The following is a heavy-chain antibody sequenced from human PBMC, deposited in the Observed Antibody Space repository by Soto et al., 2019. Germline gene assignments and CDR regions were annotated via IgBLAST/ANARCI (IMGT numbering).Heavy chain of an antibody. V-gene: IGHV6-1*01. D-gene: IGHD2-21*01. J-gene: IGHJ3*01. CDR1: GDSVSSSSAT. Sequence: SQTLSLTCAISGDSVSSSSATWNWLRQPPSRGLEWLGRTYYRSKWYNDYAVSVRSRITINPDTSKNQFSLHMNSMTPEDTAVYYCVRTAYCIGHLTWGQGTMVTVS. CDR3: VRTAYCIGHLT. CDR2: TYYRSKWYN.